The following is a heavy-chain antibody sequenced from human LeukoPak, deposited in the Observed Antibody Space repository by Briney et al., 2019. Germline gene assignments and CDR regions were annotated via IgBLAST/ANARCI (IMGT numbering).Heavy chain of an antibody. J-gene: IGHJ4*02. CDR1: GGSISSSSYY. Sequence: PSETLSLTCTVPGGSISSSSYYWGWIRQPPGKGLEWIGSIYYSGSTYYNPSLKSRVTISVDTSKNQFSLKLSSVTAADTAVYYCARSSTSCYLDCDYWGQGTLVTVSS. CDR3: ARSSTSCYLDCDY. D-gene: IGHD2-2*01. V-gene: IGHV4-39*01. CDR2: IYYSGST.